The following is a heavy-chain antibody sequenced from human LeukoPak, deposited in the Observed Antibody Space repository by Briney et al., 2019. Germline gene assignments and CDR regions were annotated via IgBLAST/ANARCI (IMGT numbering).Heavy chain of an antibody. D-gene: IGHD3-3*01. V-gene: IGHV3-21*01. J-gene: IGHJ4*02. Sequence: GGSLRLSCADSGFXFSKYIINWVRQAPGKGLEWVSSITNSSSYIYYADSVKGRFTSSRGNAKNSLYLQMNSLRADDTAVYYCARSYDGSGFSDWGQGTLVTVSS. CDR1: GFXFSKYI. CDR3: ARSYDGSGFSD. CDR2: ITNSSSYI.